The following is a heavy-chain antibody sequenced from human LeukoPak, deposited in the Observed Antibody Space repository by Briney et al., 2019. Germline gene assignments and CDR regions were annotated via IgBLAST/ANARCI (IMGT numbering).Heavy chain of an antibody. J-gene: IGHJ4*02. CDR1: GFTFSGHN. CDR3: ARVLDYYGSGSYPSLSFDY. D-gene: IGHD3-10*01. Sequence: LRLSCAASGFTFSGHNMNWVRQHPGKGLEWIGYIYYSGSTYYNPSLKSRVTISVDTSKNQFSLKLSSVTAADTAVYYCARVLDYYGSGSYPSLSFDYWGQGTLVTVSS. CDR2: IYYSGST. V-gene: IGHV4-31*02.